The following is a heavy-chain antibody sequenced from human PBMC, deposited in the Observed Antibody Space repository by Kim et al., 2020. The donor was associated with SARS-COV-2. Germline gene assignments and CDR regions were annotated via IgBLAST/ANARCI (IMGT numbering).Heavy chain of an antibody. Sequence: SETLSLTCTVSGGSISSSSYYWGWIRQPPGKGLEWIGSIYYSGSTYYNPSLKSRVTISVDTSKNQFSLKLSSVTAADTAVYYCAHGTAMVFAPGNWGQGTLVTVSS. J-gene: IGHJ4*02. CDR2: IYYSGST. CDR1: GGSISSSSYY. CDR3: AHGTAMVFAPGN. V-gene: IGHV4-39*01. D-gene: IGHD5-18*01.